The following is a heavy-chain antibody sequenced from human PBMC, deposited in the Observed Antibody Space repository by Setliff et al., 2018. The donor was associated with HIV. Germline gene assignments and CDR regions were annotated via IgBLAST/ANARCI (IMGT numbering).Heavy chain of an antibody. D-gene: IGHD3-22*01. CDR2: IKEDGREK. CDR1: GFSFSNSW. J-gene: IGHJ4*02. Sequence: GGSLRLSCAASGFSFSNSWMTWVRQAPGKGLEWVATIKEDGREKYYVGSVKGRFTISRDNAKNMLYLQMNSLSADDTAVYYCVRGSGYYYFDNWGQGALVTVSS. CDR3: VRGSGYYYFDN. V-gene: IGHV3-7*01.